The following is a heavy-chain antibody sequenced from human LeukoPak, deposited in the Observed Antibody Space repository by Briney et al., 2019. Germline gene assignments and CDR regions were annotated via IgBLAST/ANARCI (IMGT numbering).Heavy chain of an antibody. V-gene: IGHV3-13*01. CDR1: GFTFINYD. J-gene: IGHJ4*02. CDR2: IGIRGDT. D-gene: IGHD6-19*01. CDR3: ARGGIQVSGIDEFDY. Sequence: GGSLRLSCAPSGFTFINYDMHCVRQVIGKGLVWVSAIGIRGDTHFSGSVKGRFTISRENAESSLYLQMNSLRAEDTAVYYCARGGIQVSGIDEFDYWGQGTLVTVSS.